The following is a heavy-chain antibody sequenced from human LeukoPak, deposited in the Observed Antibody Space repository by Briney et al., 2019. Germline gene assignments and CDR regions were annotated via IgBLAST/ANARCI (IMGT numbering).Heavy chain of an antibody. Sequence: SETLSLTCTVSGGSISSYYWSWVRQPPGKGLEWIGYIYYSGSTNYNPSLKSRVTISVDTSKNQFSLKLSSVTAADTAVYYCAREKSGSYSVNWFDPWGQGTLVTVSS. CDR2: IYYSGST. CDR3: AREKSGSYSVNWFDP. CDR1: GGSISSYY. V-gene: IGHV4-59*01. J-gene: IGHJ5*02. D-gene: IGHD1-26*01.